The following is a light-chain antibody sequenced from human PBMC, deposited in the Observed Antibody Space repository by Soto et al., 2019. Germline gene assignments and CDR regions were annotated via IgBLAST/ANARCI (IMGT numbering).Light chain of an antibody. CDR2: EVS. Sequence: DIQMTQSPSTLFVSVGDTVTITCRASQSINKWLAWYQQKPGKAPKLLIYEVSTLESGVPSRFSGSGSGTEFTLTSSSLHPDDSATYYCQQYNSFFGQGTKLEIK. CDR1: QSINKW. J-gene: IGKJ2*01. CDR3: QQYNSF. V-gene: IGKV1-5*03.